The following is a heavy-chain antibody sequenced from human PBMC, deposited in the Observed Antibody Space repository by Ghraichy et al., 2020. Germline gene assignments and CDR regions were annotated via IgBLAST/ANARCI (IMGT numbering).Heavy chain of an antibody. CDR1: GGSISSSNYY. V-gene: IGHV4-39*01. D-gene: IGHD3-22*01. CDR2: IYYSGST. CDR3: ARQPRRYFDSSGYYYPNWFDP. Sequence: ESLNISCTVSGGSISSSNYYWGWIRQPPGKGLEWIGTIYYSGSTYCNPSLKSRVTISVDTSKNQFSLKLSSVTAADTAVYYCARQPRRYFDSSGYYYPNWFDPWGQGTLVTVSS. J-gene: IGHJ5*02.